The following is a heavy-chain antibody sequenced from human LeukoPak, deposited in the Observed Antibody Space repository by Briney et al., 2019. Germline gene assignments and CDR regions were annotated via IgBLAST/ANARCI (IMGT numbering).Heavy chain of an antibody. J-gene: IGHJ2*01. V-gene: IGHV3-33*01. CDR2: IWSDGSNE. Sequence: GGSLRLSCAASGFTLSYYGMHWVRQAPGKGLEWVALIWSDGSNENYADSVKGRFTISRDTSRNTLYLQMHSLRAEDTAVYYCARDADTSGSYWYFDLWGRGTQVPVSS. D-gene: IGHD3-22*01. CDR1: GFTLSYYG. CDR3: ARDADTSGSYWYFDL.